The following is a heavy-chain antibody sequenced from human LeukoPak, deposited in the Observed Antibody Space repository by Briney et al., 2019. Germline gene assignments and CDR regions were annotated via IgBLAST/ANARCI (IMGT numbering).Heavy chain of an antibody. CDR2: ISGYNGNT. D-gene: IGHD5-18*01. J-gene: IGHJ4*02. CDR1: GYTFTTYN. Sequence: ASVKVSCKASGYTFTTYNINWVRQPPGQGLEWMGWISGYNGNTNYAQKLQGRVTMATDTSTSTAYMELRSLKSDDTAVYYCARGGWSGYSYGSVPEKYFDYWGQGTLVTVSS. V-gene: IGHV1-18*01. CDR3: ARGGWSGYSYGSVPEKYFDY.